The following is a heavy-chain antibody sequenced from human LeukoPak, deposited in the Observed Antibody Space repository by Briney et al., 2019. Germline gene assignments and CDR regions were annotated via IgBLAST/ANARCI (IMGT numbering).Heavy chain of an antibody. CDR1: GYTFTGYY. D-gene: IGHD2-2*01. CDR2: INPNSGGT. CDR3: ARDRIVVVPAASGVDP. V-gene: IGHV1-2*02. J-gene: IGHJ5*02. Sequence: ASVKVSCKASGYTFTGYYMHWVRQAPGQGLEWMGWINPNSGGTNYAQKFQGRVTMTRDTSISTAYMELSRLRSDDTAVYYCARDRIVVVPAASGVDPWGQGTLVTVSS.